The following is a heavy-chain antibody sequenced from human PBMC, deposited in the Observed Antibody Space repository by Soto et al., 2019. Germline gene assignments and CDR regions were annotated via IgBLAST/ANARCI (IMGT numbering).Heavy chain of an antibody. J-gene: IGHJ4*02. CDR3: AKDQNYDFWSGYDY. D-gene: IGHD3-3*01. Sequence: GGSLRLSCAASGFTFSSYAMSWVRQAPGKGLEWVSAISGSGDSTYYADSVKGRFTISRDNSKNTLHLQMNSLRAEDTAVYYCAKDQNYDFWSGYDYWGQGTLVTVSS. CDR1: GFTFSSYA. CDR2: ISGSGDST. V-gene: IGHV3-23*01.